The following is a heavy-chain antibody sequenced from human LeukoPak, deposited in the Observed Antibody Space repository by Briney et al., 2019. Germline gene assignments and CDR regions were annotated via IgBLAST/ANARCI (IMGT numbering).Heavy chain of an antibody. J-gene: IGHJ2*01. CDR2: ITSSDSTI. CDR1: GFTFSDYY. D-gene: IGHD3-3*01. CDR3: ARGDFWSGYWYFDL. V-gene: IGHV3-11*01. Sequence: GGSLRLSCAAPGFTFSDYYVSWIRQAPGKGLEWVSYITSSDSTIYYADSVKGRFTISRDNAKNSLYLQMHSLRAEDTAVYYCARGDFWSGYWYFDLWGRGTLVTVSS.